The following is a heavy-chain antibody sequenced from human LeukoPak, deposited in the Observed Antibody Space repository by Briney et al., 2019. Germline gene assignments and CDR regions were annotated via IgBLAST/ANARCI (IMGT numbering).Heavy chain of an antibody. J-gene: IGHJ5*02. V-gene: IGHV4-31*03. Sequence: SETLSLTCTVSGGSISSGGYYWSWIRQHPGKGLEWLGYIYYSGSTYYNPSLKSRVTISVDTSKNQFSLKLSSVTAADTAVYYCARKPVRFDSNWFDPWGQGTLVTVSS. CDR3: ARKPVRFDSNWFDP. CDR1: GGSISSGGYY. D-gene: IGHD3-10*01. CDR2: IYYSGST.